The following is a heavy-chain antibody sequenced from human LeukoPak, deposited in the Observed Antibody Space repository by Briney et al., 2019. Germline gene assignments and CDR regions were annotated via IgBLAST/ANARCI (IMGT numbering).Heavy chain of an antibody. D-gene: IGHD3-22*01. CDR3: ARSDSSGYEHDY. Sequence: PSETLSLTCTVSGYSISSGYYWGWIRQPPGKGLEWIGSIYHSGSTYYNPSLKSRVTISVDTSKNQFSLKLSSVTAADTAVYYCARSDSSGYEHDYWGQGTLVTVSS. J-gene: IGHJ4*02. V-gene: IGHV4-38-2*02. CDR2: IYHSGST. CDR1: GYSISSGYY.